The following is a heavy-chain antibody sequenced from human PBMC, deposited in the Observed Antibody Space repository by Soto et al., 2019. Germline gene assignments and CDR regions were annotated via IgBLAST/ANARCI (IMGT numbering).Heavy chain of an antibody. CDR3: ARAYRYSYVT. V-gene: IGHV4-34*01. Sequence: TSETLSLTCAVYGGSFSGYYWSWIRQPPGKGLEWIGEINHSGSTNYNPSLKSRVTISVDTSKNQFSLKLSSVTAADTAVYYCARAYRYSYVTWGQGTLVTVSS. J-gene: IGHJ4*02. CDR2: INHSGST. D-gene: IGHD5-18*01. CDR1: GGSFSGYY.